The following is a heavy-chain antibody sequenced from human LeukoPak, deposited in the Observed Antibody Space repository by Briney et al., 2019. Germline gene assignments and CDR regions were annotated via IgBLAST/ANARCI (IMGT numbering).Heavy chain of an antibody. CDR1: GNSISSGYY. D-gene: IGHD2-15*01. Sequence: PSETLSLTCTVSGNSISSGYYWGWIRQPPGKGLEWIGSIYHSGRTYYNPSLKSRVTISVDTSKNQFSLKLSSVTAADTAVYYCARLDCSGGSCYSHYYYYMDVWGKGTTVTISS. J-gene: IGHJ6*03. CDR2: IYHSGRT. CDR3: ARLDCSGGSCYSHYYYYMDV. V-gene: IGHV4-38-2*02.